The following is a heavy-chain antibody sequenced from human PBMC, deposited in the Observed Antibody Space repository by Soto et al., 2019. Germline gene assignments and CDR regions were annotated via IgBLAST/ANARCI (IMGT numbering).Heavy chain of an antibody. CDR1: GFTFRTYT. D-gene: IGHD3-16*01. J-gene: IGHJ6*02. CDR2: IRGFSPYT. Sequence: GGSLRLSCISSGFTFRTYTMNWVRQAPGKGLEWVSGIRGFSPYTFYAESVKGRFTISRDNAKNSLYLQMNSLRAEDTAVYYCARDRGYDAHDYYDNAMDVWGQGTTVTVS. V-gene: IGHV3-21*01. CDR3: ARDRGYDAHDYYDNAMDV.